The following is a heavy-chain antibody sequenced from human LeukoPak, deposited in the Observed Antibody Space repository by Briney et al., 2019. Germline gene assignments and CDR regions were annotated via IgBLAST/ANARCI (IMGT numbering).Heavy chain of an antibody. CDR2: IRYDGTNK. V-gene: IGHV3-30*02. CDR1: GFTFSNYG. J-gene: IGHJ3*02. CDR3: VKFGASYAFDM. D-gene: IGHD3-10*01. Sequence: GESLRLSCAASGFTFSNYGIHWVRQAPGKGLEWVAFIRYDGTNKYYADSVEGRFTISRDNSKNTLYLQMNSLRAEGTAVYYCVKFGASYAFDMWGQGTMVTVSS.